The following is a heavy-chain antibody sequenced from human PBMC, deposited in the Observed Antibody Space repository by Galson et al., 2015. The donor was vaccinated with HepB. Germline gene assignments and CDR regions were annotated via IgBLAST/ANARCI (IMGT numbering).Heavy chain of an antibody. CDR2: IYHSGST. D-gene: IGHD3-3*01. V-gene: IGHV4-4*02. CDR1: GGSISSSNW. CDR3: ARSITIFGVERCYYMDV. Sequence: ETLSLTCAVSGGSISSSNWWSWVRQPPGKGLEWIGEIYHSGSTNYSPSLKSRVTISVDKSKNQFSLKLSSVTAADTAVYYCARSITIFGVERCYYMDVWGKGTTVTVSS. J-gene: IGHJ6*03.